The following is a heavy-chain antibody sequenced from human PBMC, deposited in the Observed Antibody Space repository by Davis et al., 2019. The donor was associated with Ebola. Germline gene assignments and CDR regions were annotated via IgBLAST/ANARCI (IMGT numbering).Heavy chain of an antibody. J-gene: IGHJ3*02. CDR3: ARDKSAIEAFDI. V-gene: IGHV4-30-4*01. CDR1: GGSISSGDYY. CDR2: IYYSGST. Sequence: MPSETLSLTCTVSGGSISSGDYYWSWIRQPPGKGLEWIGYIYYSGSTYYNPSLKSRVTISVDTSKNQFSLKLTSVTAADTAVYYCARDKSAIEAFDIWGQGTMVTVSS.